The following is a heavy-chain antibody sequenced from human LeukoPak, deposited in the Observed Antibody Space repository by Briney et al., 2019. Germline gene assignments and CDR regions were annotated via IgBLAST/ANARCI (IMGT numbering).Heavy chain of an antibody. D-gene: IGHD3-9*01. CDR3: ARLLPGGTRYLDS. J-gene: IGHJ4*02. CDR2: IYTDGSDT. V-gene: IGHV3-74*01. Sequence: GGALRLSCAASGFTFSNYWMHSGRQAPGKGLVWVSRIYTDGSDTTYADSVKGRFTTSRDNARNTLYLQMNSLRAEDTAVYYCARLLPGGTRYLDSWGQGTLVTVSS. CDR1: GFTFSNYW.